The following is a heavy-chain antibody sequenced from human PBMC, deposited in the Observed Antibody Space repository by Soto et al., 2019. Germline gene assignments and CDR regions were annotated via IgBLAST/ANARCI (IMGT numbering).Heavy chain of an antibody. J-gene: IGHJ4*02. CDR1: GDTFSSYA. CDR3: ARVGPAHYYDSSGYYSPLDY. V-gene: IGHV1-69*01. D-gene: IGHD3-22*01. CDR2: IIPMFGTA. Sequence: QVQLVQSGAEVKKPGSSVKVSCKASGDTFSSYAINWVRQAPGQGLEWMGGIIPMFGTANYAQKFKGRVTIPAGDSTSTVYMELSSLRSEDTAVYYCARVGPAHYYDSSGYYSPLDYWGQGTLVTVSS.